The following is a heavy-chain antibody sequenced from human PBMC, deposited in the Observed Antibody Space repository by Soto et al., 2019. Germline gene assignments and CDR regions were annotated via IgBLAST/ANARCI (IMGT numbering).Heavy chain of an antibody. Sequence: QVQLVQSGAEVKKPGSSVKVSCKASGGTFSSYAISWVRQAPGQGLEWMGGIIPIFGTANYAQKFQGRVTITADESTSTAYMELSSLRSEDTAVYYCARLPTMVVTPSRWYFDLWGRGTLVTVSS. CDR1: GGTFSSYA. CDR3: ARLPTMVVTPSRWYFDL. D-gene: IGHD2-21*02. CDR2: IIPIFGTA. V-gene: IGHV1-69*12. J-gene: IGHJ2*01.